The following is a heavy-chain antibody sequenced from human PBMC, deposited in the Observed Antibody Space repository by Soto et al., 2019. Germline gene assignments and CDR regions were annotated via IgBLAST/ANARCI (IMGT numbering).Heavy chain of an antibody. CDR1: GYTLTELS. CDR2: FDPEDGET. J-gene: IGHJ4*02. D-gene: IGHD3-3*01. V-gene: IGHV1-24*01. CDR3: ATSSPRRFLEWLLPLDY. Sequence: ASVKVSCKXSGYTLTELSMHWVRQAPGKGLEWMGGFDPEDGETIYAQKFQGRVTMTEDTSTDTAYMELSSLRSEDTAVYYCATSSPRRFLEWLLPLDYWGQGTLVTVSS.